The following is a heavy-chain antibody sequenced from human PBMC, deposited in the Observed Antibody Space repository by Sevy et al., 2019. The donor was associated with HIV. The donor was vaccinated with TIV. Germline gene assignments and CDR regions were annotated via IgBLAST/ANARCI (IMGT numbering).Heavy chain of an antibody. V-gene: IGHV1-24*01. D-gene: IGHD3-22*01. CDR1: GYSLTQLS. CDR3: ATTKDYYDSSGSPFDY. CDR2: FEPEDGET. J-gene: IGHJ4*02. Sequence: ASVKVSCKVSGYSLTQLSMHWVRQAPGKGLEWMGSFEPEDGETFYEQMVQGRVTLTEDTSTDTAYMELRSLRSEDTAIYYCATTKDYYDSSGSPFDYWGQGTLVTVSS.